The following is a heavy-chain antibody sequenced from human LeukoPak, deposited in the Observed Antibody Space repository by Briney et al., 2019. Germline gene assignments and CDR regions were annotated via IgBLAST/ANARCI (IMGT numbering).Heavy chain of an antibody. CDR1: GFTFGDYA. D-gene: IGHD1-26*01. J-gene: IGHJ3*02. CDR2: IRSKTYGGTV. CDR3: ARDLGQWELPNDAFDI. Sequence: GGSLRLSCTASGFTFGDYAMNWVRQAPGKGLEWVGFIRSKTYGGTVEYAASVKGRFTISRDDSNSIAYLQMNSLRAEDTALYYCARDLGQWELPNDAFDIWGQGTMVTVSS. V-gene: IGHV3-49*04.